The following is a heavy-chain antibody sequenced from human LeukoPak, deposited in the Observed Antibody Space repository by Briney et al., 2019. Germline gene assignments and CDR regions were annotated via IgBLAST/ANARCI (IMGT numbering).Heavy chain of an antibody. D-gene: IGHD1-26*01. V-gene: IGHV1-2*04. J-gene: IGHJ4*02. CDR1: GYTFTDYY. CDR2: INPNSGGT. CDR3: ARGPLIGWEPTYYFTY. Sequence: ASVKVSCKASGYTFTDYYIHWVRRAPGQGLEWMGWINPNSGGTNYAQNFQGWVTMTRDTSITTAYMELSRLRSDDTAVYYCARGPLIGWEPTYYFTYWGQGTLVTVSS.